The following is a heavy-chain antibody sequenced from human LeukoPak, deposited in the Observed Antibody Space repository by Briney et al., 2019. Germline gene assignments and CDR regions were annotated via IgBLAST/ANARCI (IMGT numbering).Heavy chain of an antibody. J-gene: IGHJ4*02. CDR1: GFTFSSYG. CDR3: ARKIGSPPSPGHFDY. Sequence: GRSLRLSCAASGFTFSSYGMHWVRQAPGKGLEWVAVISYDGSNKYYADSVAGRFTISRDNSKNTLYLEMNSVRPEDTALYYCARKIGSPPSPGHFDYWGQGTLVTVSS. V-gene: IGHV3-30*03. D-gene: IGHD1-26*01. CDR2: ISYDGSNK.